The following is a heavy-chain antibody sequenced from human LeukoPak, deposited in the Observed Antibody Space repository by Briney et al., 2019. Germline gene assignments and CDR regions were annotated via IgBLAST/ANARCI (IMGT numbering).Heavy chain of an antibody. CDR2: INPNSGGT. V-gene: IGHV1-2*02. Sequence: ASVKVSCKASGYTFTGYYMHWVRRAPGQGLEWMGWINPNSGGTNYAQKFQGRVTMTRDTSISTAYMELSRLRSDDTAVYYCAREWPYHYGSGSGMDVWGQGTTVTVSS. CDR1: GYTFTGYY. J-gene: IGHJ6*02. D-gene: IGHD3-10*01. CDR3: AREWPYHYGSGSGMDV.